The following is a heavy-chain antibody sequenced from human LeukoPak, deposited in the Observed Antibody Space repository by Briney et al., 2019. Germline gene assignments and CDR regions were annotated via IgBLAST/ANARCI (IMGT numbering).Heavy chain of an antibody. J-gene: IGHJ4*02. CDR3: AKAVAVALDY. CDR1: GFTFSDYA. D-gene: IGHD6-19*01. CDR2: ISGSGIST. Sequence: PGGSLRLSCAASGFTFSDYAMSWVRQVPGKGLEWVSAISGSGISTYYSDSVKGRFTISRDNSKNTLYLQMNSLRAEDTAVYYCAKAVAVALDYWGQGTLVTVSS. V-gene: IGHV3-23*01.